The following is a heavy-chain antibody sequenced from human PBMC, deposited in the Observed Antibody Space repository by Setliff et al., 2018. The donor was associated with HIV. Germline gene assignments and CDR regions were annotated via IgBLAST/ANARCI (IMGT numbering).Heavy chain of an antibody. V-gene: IGHV1-3*01. CDR2: INAGNGDT. J-gene: IGHJ6*02. D-gene: IGHD4-4*01. CDR3: ARDSGDDYSDYYYYGMDV. CDR1: GYTFTNYA. Sequence: ASVKVSCKASGYTFTNYAMHWVRQAPGQRLEWMGWINAGNGDTKYSQKFQGRVTFTWDTSAITAYMELSSLRSVDTATYYCARDSGDDYSDYYYYGMDVWGQGTTVTVSS.